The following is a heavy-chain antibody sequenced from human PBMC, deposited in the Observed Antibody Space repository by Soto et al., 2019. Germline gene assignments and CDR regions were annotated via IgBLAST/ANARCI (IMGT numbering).Heavy chain of an antibody. CDR1: GGSISSSSYY. Sequence: QLQLQESGPGLVKPSETLSLTCTVSGGSISSSSYYWGWIRQPPGKGLEWIGSIYYSGSTYYNPSLKSRVTISVDTSKNQFSLKLSSVTAADTAVYYCARQGHYGDYYYYMDVWGKGTTVTVSS. V-gene: IGHV4-39*01. J-gene: IGHJ6*03. CDR3: ARQGHYGDYYYYMDV. CDR2: IYYSGST. D-gene: IGHD4-17*01.